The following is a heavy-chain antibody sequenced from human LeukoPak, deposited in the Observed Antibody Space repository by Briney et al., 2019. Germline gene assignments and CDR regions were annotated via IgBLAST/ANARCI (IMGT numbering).Heavy chain of an antibody. Sequence: SETLSLTCTVSGGSISSSSYYWGWIRQPPGKGLEWIGSIYYSGSTYYNPSLKSRVTISVDTSMNQFSLKLSAVSAADRAVYSCAKEGAGRARFRNDYGSQGTLVTVSS. J-gene: IGHJ4*02. V-gene: IGHV4-39*02. D-gene: IGHD3-10*01. CDR2: IYYSGST. CDR3: AKEGAGRARFRNDY. CDR1: GGSISSSSYY.